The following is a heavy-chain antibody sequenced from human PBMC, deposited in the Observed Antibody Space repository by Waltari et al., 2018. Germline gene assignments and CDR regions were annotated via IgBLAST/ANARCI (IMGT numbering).Heavy chain of an antibody. CDR2: INHSGST. Sequence: QVQLQQWGAGLLKPSETLSLTCAVYGGSFSAYSWSWIRQPPGKGLEWIGEINHSGSTNYNPSLKSRVTISVDTSKSQFSLKLSSVTAADTAVYYCARGLEYSSSWYYFDDWGQGTLVTVSS. CDR1: GGSFSAYS. J-gene: IGHJ4*02. D-gene: IGHD6-13*01. V-gene: IGHV4-34*01. CDR3: ARGLEYSSSWYYFDD.